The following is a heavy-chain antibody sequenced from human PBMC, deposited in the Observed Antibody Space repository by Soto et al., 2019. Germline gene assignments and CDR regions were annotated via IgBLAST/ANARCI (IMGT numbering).Heavy chain of an antibody. J-gene: IGHJ6*02. CDR1: GFTFTSSA. D-gene: IGHD2-15*01. CDR2: IVVGSGNT. CDR3: AAATRDYYYYYGMDV. V-gene: IGHV1-58*01. Sequence: SVKVSCKASGFTFTSSAVQWVRQARVQRLEWIGWIVVGSGNTNYAQKFQERVTITRDMSTSTAYMELSSLRSEDTAVYYCAAATRDYYYYYGMDVWGQGTTVTVSS.